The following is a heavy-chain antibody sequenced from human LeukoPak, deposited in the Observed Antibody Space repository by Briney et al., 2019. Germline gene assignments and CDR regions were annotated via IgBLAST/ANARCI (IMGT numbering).Heavy chain of an antibody. J-gene: IGHJ6*02. Sequence: SETLSPTCSVSGGSINSYYWSWIRQPPGKGLEYIGYIYYSGSTNYNPSLKSRVTISVDTSKDQFSLNLTSVTAADTAVYYCARLKCISTTCPSRYVMDVWGQGTTVTVSS. CDR2: IYYSGST. CDR1: GGSINSYY. CDR3: ARLKCISTTCPSRYVMDV. V-gene: IGHV4-59*01. D-gene: IGHD2-2*01.